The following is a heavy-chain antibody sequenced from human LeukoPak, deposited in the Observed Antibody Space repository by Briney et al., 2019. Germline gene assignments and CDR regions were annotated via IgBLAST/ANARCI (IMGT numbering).Heavy chain of an antibody. Sequence: RGSLRLSCAASGFTFTNAWMSWVRQAPGNGLESVSRIKSKTDAGTTDYAAPVKGRFTISRDDSKNTLYLQMNSLETEDTAVYYCTTHSRIAATGTFDYWGQGTLVTVSS. V-gene: IGHV3-15*01. CDR3: TTHSRIAATGTFDY. CDR2: IKSKTDAGTT. D-gene: IGHD6-13*01. CDR1: GFTFTNAW. J-gene: IGHJ4*02.